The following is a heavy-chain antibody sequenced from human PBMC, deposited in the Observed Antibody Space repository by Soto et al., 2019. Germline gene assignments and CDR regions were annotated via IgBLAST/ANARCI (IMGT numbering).Heavy chain of an antibody. CDR3: AHGPPLGGIATPRTWFDP. CDR2: IYWNDNK. CDR1: GFSLSTSGEG. Sequence: QITLKESGPTLVKPTQTLTLTCTFSGFSLSTSGEGVGWIRQPPGKALEWLALIYWNDNKRYSPSLKNRLTITKDTSKNQVVLTMTNMDPVDTATYYCAHGPPLGGIATPRTWFDPWGQGTLVTVSS. J-gene: IGHJ5*02. D-gene: IGHD6-13*01. V-gene: IGHV2-5*01.